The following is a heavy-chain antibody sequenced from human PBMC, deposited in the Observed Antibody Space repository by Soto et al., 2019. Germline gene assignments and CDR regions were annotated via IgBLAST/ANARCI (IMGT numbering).Heavy chain of an antibody. D-gene: IGHD2-2*01. CDR3: ARGACSSTSCHPSNYYYGMDV. J-gene: IGHJ6*02. CDR1: GYPFPSYA. Sequence: AVRVSCKASGYPFPSYAMSWVRQAPGKGLEWMGGIIPIFGTANYAQKFQGRVTITADESTSTAYMELSSLRSEDTAVYYCARGACSSTSCHPSNYYYGMDVWGQGTTVTASS. CDR2: IIPIFGTA. V-gene: IGHV1-69*13.